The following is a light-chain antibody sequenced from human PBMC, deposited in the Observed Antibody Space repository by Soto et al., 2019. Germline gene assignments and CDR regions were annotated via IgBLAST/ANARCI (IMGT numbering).Light chain of an antibody. J-gene: IGKJ4*01. CDR1: QSVGIY. V-gene: IGKV3-11*01. Sequence: EIVLTQSPATLSLSPGHRATLSCRSSQSVGIYLGWYQQRPRQAPRLLIYDASNTATGISAMFGGGWSGKGFPLTISRVEPDYLSFYYCQQCSDWSSTFGGGNKLEI. CDR3: QQCSDWSST. CDR2: DAS.